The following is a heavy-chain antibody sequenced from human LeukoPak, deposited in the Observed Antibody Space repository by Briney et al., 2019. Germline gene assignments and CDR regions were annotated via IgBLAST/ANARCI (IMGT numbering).Heavy chain of an antibody. Sequence: PGGSLRLSCAASGFTVSTNCMTWVRQPPGKGLEWIGEINHSGSTNYNPSLKSRVTISVDTSKNQFSLKLSSVTAADTAVYYCARGSRGYSAFDYWGQGTLVTVSS. D-gene: IGHD5-18*01. V-gene: IGHV4-34*01. CDR1: GFTVSTNC. CDR3: ARGSRGYSAFDY. J-gene: IGHJ4*02. CDR2: INHSGST.